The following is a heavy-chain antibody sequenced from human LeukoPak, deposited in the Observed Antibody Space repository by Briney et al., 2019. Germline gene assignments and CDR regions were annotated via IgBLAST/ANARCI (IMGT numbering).Heavy chain of an antibody. CDR2: IMPLFNTA. J-gene: IGHJ6*03. V-gene: IGHV1-69*05. CDR1: GGTFSSYS. Sequence: SVKVSCKASGGTFSSYSITWVRQAPGQGLEWMRGIMPLFNTANYAQQFQGRVTITTDESTSTAYMELSSLRFEDTAMYYCARVDRYHYYLDVWGKGTTVTVSS. CDR3: ARVDRYHYYLDV.